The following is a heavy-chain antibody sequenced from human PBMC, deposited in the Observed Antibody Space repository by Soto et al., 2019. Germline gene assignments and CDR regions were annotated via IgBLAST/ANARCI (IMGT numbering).Heavy chain of an antibody. CDR3: ARDPVGRFDP. D-gene: IGHD3-10*01. V-gene: IGHV1-69*01. Sequence: QMQLVQSGPEVKKPGSSVKVSCKASGDSFGSYAVSWVRQAPGQGLEWMGAIIPVFGTTNYTQKFQGRVTITADDSSSTVYRELSCLRSDDTGVYYFARDPVGRFDPWCQGTLVSVSS. CDR2: IIPVFGTT. CDR1: GDSFGSYA. J-gene: IGHJ5*02.